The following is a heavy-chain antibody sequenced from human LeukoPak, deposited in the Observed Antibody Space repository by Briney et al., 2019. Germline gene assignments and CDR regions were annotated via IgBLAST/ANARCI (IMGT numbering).Heavy chain of an antibody. CDR1: GFTFSSYA. CDR2: ISGSGGST. Sequence: GGSPRLSCAASGFTFSSYAMSWVRQAPGKGLEWVSAISGSGGSTYYADSVKGRFTVSRDNSKNTLYLQMNSLRAEDTAVYYCAKLLSGYCSRTSCLNWFDPWGQGTLVTVSS. D-gene: IGHD2-2*01. J-gene: IGHJ5*02. V-gene: IGHV3-23*01. CDR3: AKLLSGYCSRTSCLNWFDP.